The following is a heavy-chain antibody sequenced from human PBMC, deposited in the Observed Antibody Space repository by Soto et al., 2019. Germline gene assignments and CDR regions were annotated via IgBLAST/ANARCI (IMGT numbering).Heavy chain of an antibody. D-gene: IGHD3-16*02. J-gene: IGHJ5*02. CDR3: AAYCYTMTCTHFHGYS. Sequence: EVQLVESGGGRVQTGGSLRLSCAVSGFRFRDYWMSWVRQAPGKWLERGANIKQDESDKYYVDSVKGRFTISRDNAKNALYLQMNSLRVEDTAVYYCAAYCYTMTCTHFHGYSWGQGTQVTVSS. CDR1: GFRFRDYW. CDR2: IKQDESDK. V-gene: IGHV3-7*03.